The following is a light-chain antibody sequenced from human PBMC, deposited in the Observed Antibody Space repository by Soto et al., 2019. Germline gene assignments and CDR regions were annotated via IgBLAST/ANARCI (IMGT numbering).Light chain of an antibody. CDR2: GVS. CDR1: QRLSASD. Sequence: EIVLTQSPGTLSLSPGQRATLSCRASQRLSASDIAWYQQKPGQAPKFLIYGVSSRATGIPDRFSGSGSGTDFTLTISSLQSEDFAVYYCQQYNSWPLTFGGGTKVEIK. V-gene: IGKV3-20*01. J-gene: IGKJ4*01. CDR3: QQYNSWPLT.